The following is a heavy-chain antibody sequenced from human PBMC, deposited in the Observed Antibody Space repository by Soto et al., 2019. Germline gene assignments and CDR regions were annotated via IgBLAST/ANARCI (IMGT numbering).Heavy chain of an antibody. CDR3: VKGPGYSSSWYYY. J-gene: IGHJ4*02. Sequence: LRLSCSASGFTFSSYAMHWVRQAPGKGLEYVSAISSNGGSTYYADSVKGRFTISRDNSKNTLYLQMSSLRAEDTAVYYCVKGPGYSSSWYYYWGQGTLVTVSS. D-gene: IGHD6-13*01. V-gene: IGHV3-64D*06. CDR1: GFTFSSYA. CDR2: ISSNGGST.